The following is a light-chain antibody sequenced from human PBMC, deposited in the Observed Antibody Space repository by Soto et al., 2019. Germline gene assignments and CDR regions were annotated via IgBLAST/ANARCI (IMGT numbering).Light chain of an antibody. Sequence: EIVMTQSPATLSVSPGERATLSCRATQSVSSNLAWYQQKPGQAPRLLINGASTRATGIPARFSGSGSGTEFTHTISSLQSEDFAVYYCQQYNNWLITFGQGTRLEIK. CDR1: QSVSSN. CDR2: GAS. J-gene: IGKJ5*01. V-gene: IGKV3-15*01. CDR3: QQYNNWLIT.